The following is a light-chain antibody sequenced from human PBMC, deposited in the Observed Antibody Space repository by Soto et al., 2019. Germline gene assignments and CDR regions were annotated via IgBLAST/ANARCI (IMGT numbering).Light chain of an antibody. V-gene: IGLV2-23*01. CDR3: CSYAGSSTPYV. Sequence: LTQPASVSGSPGQSITISCTGTSSDVGSYNLVSWYQQHPGKAPKLMIYEGSKRPSGVSNRFSGSKSGNTASLTIPGLQAEDEADYYCCSYAGSSTPYVFGTGTKVTVL. CDR2: EGS. CDR1: SSDVGSYNL. J-gene: IGLJ1*01.